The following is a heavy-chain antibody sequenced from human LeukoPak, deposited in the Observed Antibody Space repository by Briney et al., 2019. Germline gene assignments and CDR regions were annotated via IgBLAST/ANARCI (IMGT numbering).Heavy chain of an antibody. CDR1: GYTFTSYG. CDR3: AREDYYDSSGYYYALDY. CDR2: ISVYNGNT. J-gene: IGHJ4*02. Sequence: ASVKVSCKASGYTFTSYGINWVRQAPGQGLEWMGWISVYNGNTNYAQKLQGRVTMTTDTSTSTAYMELSRLRSDDTAVYYCAREDYYDSSGYYYALDYWGQGTLVTVSS. D-gene: IGHD3-22*01. V-gene: IGHV1-18*01.